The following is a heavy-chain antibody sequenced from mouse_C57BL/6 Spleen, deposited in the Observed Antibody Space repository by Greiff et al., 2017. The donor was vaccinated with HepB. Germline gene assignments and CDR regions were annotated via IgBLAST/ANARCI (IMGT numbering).Heavy chain of an antibody. Sequence: EVMLVESGGGLVKPGGSLKLSCAASGFTFSSYAMSWVRQTPEKRLEWVATISDGGSYTYYPDNVKGRFTISSDNAKNNLYLQMRHLKSEDTAMYYCARPGNYYDSTYFDYWGQGTTLTVSS. D-gene: IGHD1-1*01. V-gene: IGHV5-4*03. J-gene: IGHJ2*01. CDR3: ARPGNYYDSTYFDY. CDR2: ISDGGSYT. CDR1: GFTFSSYA.